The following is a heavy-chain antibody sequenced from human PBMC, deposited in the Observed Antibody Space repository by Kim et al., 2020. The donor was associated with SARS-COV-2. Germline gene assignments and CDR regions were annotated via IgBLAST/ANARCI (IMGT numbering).Heavy chain of an antibody. V-gene: IGHV1-46*01. J-gene: IGHJ6*02. CDR1: GYTFTSYY. CDR3: ARGGRPYYDILAGSSYYYYGMDV. D-gene: IGHD3-9*01. Sequence: ASVKVSCKASGYTFTSYYMHWVRQAPGQGLEWMGIINPSGGSTSYAQKFQGRVTMTRDTSTSTVYMELSSLRSEDTAVYYCARGGRPYYDILAGSSYYYYGMDVWGQGTTVTVSS. CDR2: INPSGGST.